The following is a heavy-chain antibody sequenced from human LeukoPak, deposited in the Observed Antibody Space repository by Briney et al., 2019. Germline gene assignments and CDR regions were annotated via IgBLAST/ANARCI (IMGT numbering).Heavy chain of an antibody. CDR2: ISHNGVGT. Sequence: GRSLRLSCAASGFTFSSYGMHWVRQAPGKGLEYVSAISHNGVGTYYANSVKDRFTISRDNSKNTLYLQMGSLRAEDLAVYYCAREIYGDSDTYYFDYWGQGTLVTVSS. CDR1: GFTFSSYG. V-gene: IGHV3-64*01. CDR3: AREIYGDSDTYYFDY. D-gene: IGHD4-17*01. J-gene: IGHJ4*02.